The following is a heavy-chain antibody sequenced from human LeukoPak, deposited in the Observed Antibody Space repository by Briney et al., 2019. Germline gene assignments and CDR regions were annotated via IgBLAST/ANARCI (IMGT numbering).Heavy chain of an antibody. V-gene: IGHV3-30*04. CDR3: ARDQKWIQLWLRNDAFDI. J-gene: IGHJ3*02. D-gene: IGHD5-18*01. CDR2: ISYDGSNK. CDR1: GFTFSSYA. Sequence: GGSLRLSCAASGFTFSSYAMHWVRQAPGKGLEWVAVISYDGSNKYYADSVKGRFTISRDNSKNTLYLQMNSLRAEDTAVYYCARDQKWIQLWLRNDAFDIWGQGTMVTVSS.